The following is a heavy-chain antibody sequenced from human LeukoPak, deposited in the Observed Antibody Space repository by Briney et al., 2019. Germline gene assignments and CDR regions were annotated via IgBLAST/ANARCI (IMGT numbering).Heavy chain of an antibody. D-gene: IGHD2-2*01. CDR3: ARDLARQDIVVVPAANTDY. CDR2: ISGSGGST. V-gene: IGHV3-23*01. J-gene: IGHJ4*02. CDR1: GFTFSSYA. Sequence: GGSLRLSCAASGFTFSSYAMSWVRQAPGKGLEWVSAISGSGGSTYYADSVKGRFTISRDNSKNTLYLQMNSLRAEDTAVYYCARDLARQDIVVVPAANTDYWGQGTLVTVSS.